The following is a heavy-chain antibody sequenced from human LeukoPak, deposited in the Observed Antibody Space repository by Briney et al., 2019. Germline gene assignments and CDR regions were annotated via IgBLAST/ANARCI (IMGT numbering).Heavy chain of an antibody. CDR2: ISGSGGST. CDR1: GFTFSSYA. J-gene: IGHJ4*02. V-gene: IGHV3-23*01. CDR3: AKMDTSFNVGPYGY. Sequence: LPGGSLRLSCAASGFTFSSYAMNWVRQAPGKGLEWVSAISGSGGSTYYADSVKGRFTISRDNSKNTLYLQMNSLRAEDTAVYYCAKMDTSFNVGPYGYWGQGTLVTVSS. D-gene: IGHD2-2*01.